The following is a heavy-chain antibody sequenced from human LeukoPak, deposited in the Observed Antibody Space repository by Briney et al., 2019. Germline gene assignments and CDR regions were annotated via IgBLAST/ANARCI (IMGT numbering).Heavy chain of an antibody. V-gene: IGHV1-18*01. CDR1: GYTFTSYG. CDR2: ISAYNGNT. Sequence: EASGTVSCKASGYTFTSYGISWVRQAPGEGREWMGWISAYNGNTNYAQKLQGRVTMTTDTSTSTAYMELRSLRSDDTAVYYCARWLQFVVDYWGQGTLVTVSS. D-gene: IGHD5-24*01. J-gene: IGHJ4*02. CDR3: ARWLQFVVDY.